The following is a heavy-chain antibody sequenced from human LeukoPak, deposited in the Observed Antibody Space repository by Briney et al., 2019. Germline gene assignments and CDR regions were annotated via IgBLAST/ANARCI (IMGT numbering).Heavy chain of an antibody. CDR2: IYHSGST. CDR3: ARDLPKQVDLMTYYYYMDV. J-gene: IGHJ6*03. Sequence: PSETLSLTCSVSGGSISTGGYYWSWIRQPPGKGLEWIGYIYHSGSTYYNPSLKSRVTMSVDRSKNQFSLKLSSVTAADTAVYYCARDLPKQVDLMTYYYYMDVWGKGTTVTVSS. CDR1: GGSISTGGYY. V-gene: IGHV4-30-2*01. D-gene: IGHD2-8*01.